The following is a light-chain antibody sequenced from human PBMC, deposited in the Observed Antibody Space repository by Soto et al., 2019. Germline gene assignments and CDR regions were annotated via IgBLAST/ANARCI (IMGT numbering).Light chain of an antibody. Sequence: QSVLTQPPSASGSPGQSVTISCTGTSSDVGGYNYVSWYQQHPGKAPKLMIYEVSKRPSGVPDRFSGSKSGNTASLTVSGFQAEDEADYYCSSYAGNKNVFGTGTKVTVL. CDR2: EVS. CDR1: SSDVGGYNY. CDR3: SSYAGNKNV. V-gene: IGLV2-8*01. J-gene: IGLJ1*01.